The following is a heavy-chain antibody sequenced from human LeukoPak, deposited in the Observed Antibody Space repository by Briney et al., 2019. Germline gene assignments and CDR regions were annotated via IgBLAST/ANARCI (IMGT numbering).Heavy chain of an antibody. CDR1: GGSISSGSYY. D-gene: IGHD6-13*01. J-gene: IGHJ4*02. CDR3: ARGGGIAAAAQDY. CDR2: IYTSGST. Sequence: PSETLSLTCTVSGGSISSGSYYWSWIRQPAGKGLEWIGRIYTSGSTNYNPSLKSRVTISVDTSKNQFSLKLSSVTAADTAVYYCARGGGIAAAAQDYWGQGTLVTVSS. V-gene: IGHV4-61*02.